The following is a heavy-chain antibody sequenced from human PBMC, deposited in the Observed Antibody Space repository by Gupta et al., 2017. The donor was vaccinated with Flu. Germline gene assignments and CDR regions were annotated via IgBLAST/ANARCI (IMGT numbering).Heavy chain of an antibody. J-gene: IGHJ4*02. Sequence: QVQLVESGGGVVQPGRSMRLSCAASGFTFSSYGLHWVRQAPGKGREWVAVIWYDGSNKYYAESVKGRFTISRDNSKNTLYLQMNSLRAEDTAVYYCARDSKGIAAAGDADYWGQGTLVTVSS. CDR2: IWYDGSNK. D-gene: IGHD6-13*01. CDR1: GFTFSSYG. CDR3: ARDSKGIAAAGDADY. V-gene: IGHV3-33*01.